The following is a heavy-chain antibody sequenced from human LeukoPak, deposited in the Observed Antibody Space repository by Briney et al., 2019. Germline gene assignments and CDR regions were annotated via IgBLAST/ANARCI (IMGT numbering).Heavy chain of an antibody. V-gene: IGHV1-46*01. CDR2: INPSGGST. J-gene: IGHJ4*02. Sequence: ASVKVSCKASGYTFTSYYMHWVRQAPGQGLEWMGIINPSGGSTSYAQKFQGRVTMTRDTSTSTAYMELRSLRSDDTAVYYCARRDYISYDYWGQGTLVTVSS. CDR3: ARRDYISYDY. D-gene: IGHD4/OR15-4a*01. CDR1: GYTFTSYY.